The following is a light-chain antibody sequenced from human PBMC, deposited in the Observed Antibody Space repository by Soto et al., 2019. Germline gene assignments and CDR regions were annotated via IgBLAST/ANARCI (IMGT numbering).Light chain of an antibody. Sequence: EIVMTQSPATLSVSPGERATLSCRSSQSVSSDFAWYQQKPGQAPRLLIYGASSRATGIPARFSGSGSGTEFTLTISSLQSEDFAVYYCQQYNNWPPTFGPGT. CDR2: GAS. CDR3: QQYNNWPPT. V-gene: IGKV3-15*01. J-gene: IGKJ3*01. CDR1: QSVSSD.